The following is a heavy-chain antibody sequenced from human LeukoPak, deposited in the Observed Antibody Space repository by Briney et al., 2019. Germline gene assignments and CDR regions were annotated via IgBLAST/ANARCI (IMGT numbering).Heavy chain of an antibody. CDR1: GYTFTRYA. J-gene: IGHJ4*02. D-gene: IGHD6-19*01. V-gene: IGHV1-18*04. Sequence: ASVKVSFKASGYTFTRYAISWVRPAPGQGLEWMGWIITYNGDTNYAQNLQGRVTMTRDTSTSTAYMEQRSLRSDDTAVYYCARDPSNTSGRYIYFDSWSQGTLVTVSS. CDR3: ARDPSNTSGRYIYFDS. CDR2: IITYNGDT.